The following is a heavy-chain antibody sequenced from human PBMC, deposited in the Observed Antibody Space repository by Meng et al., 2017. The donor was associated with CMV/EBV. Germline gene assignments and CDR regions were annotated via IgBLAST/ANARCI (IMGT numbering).Heavy chain of an antibody. Sequence: SVKVSCKASGYTFTGYYIHWVRQAPGQGLEWMGGIIPILGIANYAQKFQGRVTITADKSTSTAYMELSSLRSEDTAVYYCARVPQGFDDSSGYYFGYWGQGTLVTVSS. CDR3: ARVPQGFDDSSGYYFGY. J-gene: IGHJ4*02. V-gene: IGHV1-69*10. CDR2: IIPILGIA. CDR1: GYTFTGYY. D-gene: IGHD3-22*01.